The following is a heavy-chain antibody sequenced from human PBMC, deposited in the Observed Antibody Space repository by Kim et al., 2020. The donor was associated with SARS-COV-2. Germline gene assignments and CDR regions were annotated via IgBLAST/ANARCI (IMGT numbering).Heavy chain of an antibody. CDR2: ISSSSSYI. D-gene: IGHD6-19*01. Sequence: GGSLRLSCAASGFTFRSYSMNWVRQAPGKGLEWVSSISSSSSYIYYADSVKGRFTISRDNAKNSLYLQMNSLRAEDTAVYYCAREGGGSSGWSWFDAWGQRTLGTVSS. CDR1: GFTFRSYS. J-gene: IGHJ5*02. CDR3: AREGGGSSGWSWFDA. V-gene: IGHV3-21*01.